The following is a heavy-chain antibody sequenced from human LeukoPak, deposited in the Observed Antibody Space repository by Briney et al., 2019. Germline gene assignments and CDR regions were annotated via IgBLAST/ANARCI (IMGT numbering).Heavy chain of an antibody. V-gene: IGHV4-59*11. CDR1: GGSISSHY. Sequence: SETLSLTCTVSGGSISSHYWSWIRQPPGKGLEWIGYIYYSGSTNYNPSLKSRVTISVDTSKNQFPLKLSSVTAADTAVYYCASHCSSTSCRGAFDIWGQGTMVTVFS. J-gene: IGHJ3*02. D-gene: IGHD2-2*01. CDR2: IYYSGST. CDR3: ASHCSSTSCRGAFDI.